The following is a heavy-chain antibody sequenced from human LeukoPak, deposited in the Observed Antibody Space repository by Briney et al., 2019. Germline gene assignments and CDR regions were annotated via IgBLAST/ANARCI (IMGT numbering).Heavy chain of an antibody. CDR1: GFTFSSYG. CDR3: AKSREYSNPTDYYGMDV. Sequence: QSGGSLRLSCAASGFTFSSYGMHWVRQAPGKGLDRVSVISYDGSNKYYADSVKGRFTISRDNSKNTLYLQMNSLRAEDTAVYYCAKSREYSNPTDYYGMDVWGQGTTVTVSS. D-gene: IGHD6-6*01. J-gene: IGHJ6*02. V-gene: IGHV3-30*18. CDR2: ISYDGSNK.